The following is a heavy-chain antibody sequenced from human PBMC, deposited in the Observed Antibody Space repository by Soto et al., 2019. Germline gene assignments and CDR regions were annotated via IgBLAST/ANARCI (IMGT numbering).Heavy chain of an antibody. D-gene: IGHD6-13*01. CDR2: ISGDSVYT. V-gene: IGHV3-11*03. J-gene: IGHJ3*02. Sequence: QVPLLESGGGLVKPGGSLRLSCAASGFTVSGYYMGWIRQPPGKGLEWISYISGDSVYTNHADSVKGRFTISRDNAKNSLYLQMNSLRAEDTAVYFCATGQQVRMADIWGQGTMVTVSS. CDR3: ATGQQVRMADI. CDR1: GFTVSGYY.